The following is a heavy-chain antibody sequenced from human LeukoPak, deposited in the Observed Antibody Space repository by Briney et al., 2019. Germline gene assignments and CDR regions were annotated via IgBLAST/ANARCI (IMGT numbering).Heavy chain of an antibody. D-gene: IGHD2-2*02. CDR1: GYSFPNYW. CDR3: ARGPYAYTSSATLGSYNWFDP. Sequence: RGESLKISCKGSGYSFPNYWIGWVRQMPGKGLEWMGIIYPGDSHTRYSPSFQDQVTISVNKSISTAYLQWSSLKASDTAMYYCARGPYAYTSSATLGSYNWFDPWGQGSLVTVSS. J-gene: IGHJ5*02. CDR2: IYPGDSHT. V-gene: IGHV5-51*01.